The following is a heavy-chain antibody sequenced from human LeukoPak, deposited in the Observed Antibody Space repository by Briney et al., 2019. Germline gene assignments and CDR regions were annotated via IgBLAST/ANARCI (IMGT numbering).Heavy chain of an antibody. J-gene: IGHJ3*02. CDR1: GYTFTSYA. Sequence: GASVKVSCKASGYTFTSYAMHWVRQAPGQRLEWMGWINAGNGNTKYSQKFQGRVTITRDTSARTAYMELSSLRSEDTAVYYCARGVVVITSDAFDIWGQGTMVTVSS. CDR2: INAGNGNT. CDR3: ARGVVVITSDAFDI. D-gene: IGHD3-22*01. V-gene: IGHV1-3*01.